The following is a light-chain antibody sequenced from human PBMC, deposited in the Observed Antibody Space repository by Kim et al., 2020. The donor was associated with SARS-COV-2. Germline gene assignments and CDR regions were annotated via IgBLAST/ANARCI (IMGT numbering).Light chain of an antibody. Sequence: PGERATLPCRASQSVSSSYLAWYQQKPGQAPRLLIYGASSRATGIPDRFSGSGSGTDFTLTISRLEPEDFAVYYCQQYGSSPKLTFGGGTKVDIK. CDR3: QQYGSSPKLT. CDR1: QSVSSSY. J-gene: IGKJ4*01. V-gene: IGKV3-20*01. CDR2: GAS.